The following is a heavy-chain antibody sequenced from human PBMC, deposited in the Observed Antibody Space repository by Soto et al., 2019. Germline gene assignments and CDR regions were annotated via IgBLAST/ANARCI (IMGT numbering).Heavy chain of an antibody. J-gene: IGHJ6*02. D-gene: IGHD3-10*01. CDR3: ARGSPNYGSAPAYGMDV. CDR1: GGTFSSYA. CDR2: IIPIFGTA. Sequence: SVKVSCKASGGTFSSYAISWVLQAPGQGLEWMGGIIPIFGTANYAQKFQGRVTITADESTSTAYMELSSLRSEDTAVYYCARGSPNYGSAPAYGMDVWGQGTTVTVSS. V-gene: IGHV1-69*13.